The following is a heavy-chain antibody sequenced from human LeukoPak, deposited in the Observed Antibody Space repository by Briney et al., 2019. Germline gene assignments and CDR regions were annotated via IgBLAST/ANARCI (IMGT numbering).Heavy chain of an antibody. CDR1: GFTFSNYA. V-gene: IGHV3-30*04. CDR2: ISYDGTNK. CDR3: ARDGGYYYMDV. Sequence: GGSLRLSCAASGFTFSNYAMHWVRQAPGKGLDWVAFISYDGTNKYYADSVKGRFTISRDNSKNTLYLQMNSLRAEDTAVYYCARDGGYYYMDVWGKGTTVTVSS. J-gene: IGHJ6*03.